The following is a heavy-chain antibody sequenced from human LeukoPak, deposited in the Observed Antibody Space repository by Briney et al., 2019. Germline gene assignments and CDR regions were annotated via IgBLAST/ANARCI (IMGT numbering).Heavy chain of an antibody. CDR2: VSKSGST. Sequence: SETLSLTCTVSGGSITSHFWTWIRQAPGKGLEWVGYVSKSGSTNYNPSLQSRITISVDTSKNQFFLKLTSMTAADTAVYYCARRGSISGWSFDYWGQGIQVTVFS. D-gene: IGHD6-19*01. CDR3: ARRGSISGWSFDY. V-gene: IGHV4-4*08. J-gene: IGHJ4*02. CDR1: GGSITSHF.